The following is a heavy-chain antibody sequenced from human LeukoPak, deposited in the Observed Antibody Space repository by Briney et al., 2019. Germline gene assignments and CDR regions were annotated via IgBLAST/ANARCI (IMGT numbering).Heavy chain of an antibody. CDR1: GYIFTSYW. CDR2: IYPGDSDT. CDR3: ARQTVEMATVDI. V-gene: IGHV5-51*01. Sequence: GESLKISWKGSGYIFTSYWIGWVRRMPGKGLEWMGIIYPGDSDTRYSASFQGQVTISADKSISTAYLQWSSLKASDTAMYYCARQTVEMATVDIWGKGTMVTVSS. J-gene: IGHJ3*02. D-gene: IGHD5-24*01.